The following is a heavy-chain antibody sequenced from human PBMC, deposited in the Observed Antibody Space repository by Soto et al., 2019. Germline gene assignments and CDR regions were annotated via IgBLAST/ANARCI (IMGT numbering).Heavy chain of an antibody. D-gene: IGHD1-26*01. CDR2: ISGSGGSP. CDR1: GFTFSSYA. J-gene: IGHJ3*02. V-gene: IGHV3-23*01. CDR3: AKGRRGSYFRPDAFDI. Sequence: EVQLLESGGGLVQPGGSLRLSCAASGFTFSSYAMSWVRQAPGKGLEWVSAISGSGGSPYYADSVKGRFTISRDNSKNTLYLQMNSLRAEDTAVYYCAKGRRGSYFRPDAFDIWGQGTMVTVSS.